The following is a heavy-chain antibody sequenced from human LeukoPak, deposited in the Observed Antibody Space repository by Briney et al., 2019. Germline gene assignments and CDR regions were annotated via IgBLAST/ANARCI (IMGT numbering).Heavy chain of an antibody. CDR3: ARLEGSRIDP. CDR1: GGSISSGGYY. J-gene: IGHJ5*02. V-gene: IGHV4-31*03. Sequence: SQTLSLTCTVSGGSISSGGYYWSWIRQHPGKGLEWIGYNHYSGSTYYNPSLKSRVTISVDTSKNQFSLKLSSVTAADTAVYYCARLEGSRIDPWGQGTLVTVSS. D-gene: IGHD6-6*01. CDR2: NHYSGST.